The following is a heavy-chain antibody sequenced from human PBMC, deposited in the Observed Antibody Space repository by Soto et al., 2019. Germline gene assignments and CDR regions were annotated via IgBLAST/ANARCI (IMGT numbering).Heavy chain of an antibody. Sequence: QVQLVQSGTEVRKAGSSVKVSCKASGGTFDSNAISWVRLAPGQGLEWMGGIIPIFGTINNAQKFQDRVTITADESANIVYMELSSLRSEDTAIYYCAREGLTFGPGAVGGAFDFWGQGTLVTVSS. D-gene: IGHD2-2*01. CDR1: GGTFDSNA. CDR3: AREGLTFGPGAVGGAFDF. CDR2: IIPIFGTI. J-gene: IGHJ3*01. V-gene: IGHV1-69*12.